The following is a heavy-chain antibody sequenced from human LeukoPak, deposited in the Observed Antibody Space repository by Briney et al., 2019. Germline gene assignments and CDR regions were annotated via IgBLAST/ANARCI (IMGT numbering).Heavy chain of an antibody. J-gene: IGHJ4*02. CDR2: ISAYNSNT. CDR1: CYTFNSYG. D-gene: IGHD4-17*01. V-gene: IGHV1-18*01. CDR3: AREGAYGDFEY. Sequence: GASLKVSCKASCYTFNSYGISWVRQAPGQTLGWMGWISAYNSNTNYAQKVQGRVTMTTNTSTSTAYMELRSLRSDDTAVYYCAREGAYGDFEYWGQGTLVTVSS.